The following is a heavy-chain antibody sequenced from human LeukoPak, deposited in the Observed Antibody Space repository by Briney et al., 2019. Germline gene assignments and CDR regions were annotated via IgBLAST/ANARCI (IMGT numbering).Heavy chain of an antibody. Sequence: SETLSLTCTVSGGSISSGGYYWSWIRQHPGKGLEWIGYIYYSGSTYYNPSLRSRVTISVDTSKNQFSLKLSSVTAADTAVYYCARELRDFDWLLLDYWGQGTLVTVSS. J-gene: IGHJ4*02. CDR3: ARELRDFDWLLLDY. CDR2: IYYSGST. D-gene: IGHD3-9*01. V-gene: IGHV4-31*03. CDR1: GGSISSGGYY.